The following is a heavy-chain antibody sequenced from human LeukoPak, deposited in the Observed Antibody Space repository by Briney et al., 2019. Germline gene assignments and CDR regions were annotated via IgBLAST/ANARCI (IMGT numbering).Heavy chain of an antibody. V-gene: IGHV1-69*06. D-gene: IGHD5-12*01. J-gene: IGHJ6*04. CDR2: IIPIFGTA. CDR3: ASPEGYSGYDHYYYGMDV. CDR1: GGTFSSYA. Sequence: SVKVSCKASGGTFSSYAISWVRQAPGQGLEWMGGIIPIFGTANYAQKFQGRVTITADKSTSTACMELSSLRSEDTAVYYCASPEGYSGYDHYYYGMDVWGKGTTVTVSS.